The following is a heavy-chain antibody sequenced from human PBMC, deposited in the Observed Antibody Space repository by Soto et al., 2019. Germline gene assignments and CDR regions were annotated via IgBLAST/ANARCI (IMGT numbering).Heavy chain of an antibody. CDR3: ARDPRNRAVYGGVYYYYYYMDV. J-gene: IGHJ6*03. Sequence: GGSLRLSCAASGFTFSSYGMHWVRQAPGKGLEWVAVIWYDGSNKYYADSVKGRFTISRDNSKNTLYLQMNSLRAEDMAVYYCARDPRNRAVYGGVYYYYYYMDVWGKGTTVTVSS. CDR2: IWYDGSNK. D-gene: IGHD3-16*01. CDR1: GFTFSSYG. V-gene: IGHV3-33*08.